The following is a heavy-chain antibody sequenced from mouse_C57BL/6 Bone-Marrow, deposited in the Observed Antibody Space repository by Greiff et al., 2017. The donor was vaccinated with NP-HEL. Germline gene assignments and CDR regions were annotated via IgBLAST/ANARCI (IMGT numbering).Heavy chain of an antibody. V-gene: IGHV1-76*01. D-gene: IGHD2-4*01. Sequence: QVHVKQSGAELVRPGASVKLSCKASGYTFTDYYINWVKQRPGQGLEWIARIYPGSGNTYYNEKFKGKATLTAEKSSSTAYMQLSSLTSEDSAVYFCAREGDYDYDEAWFAYRGQGTLVTVSA. CDR3: AREGDYDYDEAWFAY. CDR2: IYPGSGNT. J-gene: IGHJ3*01. CDR1: GYTFTDYY.